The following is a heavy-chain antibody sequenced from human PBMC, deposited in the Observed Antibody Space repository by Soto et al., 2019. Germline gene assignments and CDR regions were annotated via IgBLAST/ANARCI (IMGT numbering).Heavy chain of an antibody. CDR3: ARDKKLGYCSSTSCRGHSYGMDV. J-gene: IGHJ6*02. Sequence: SETLSLTCAVYGGSFSGYYWSWIRQPPGKGLEWIGEINHSGSTNYNPSLKSRVTISVDTSKNQFSLKLSSVTAADTAVYYCARDKKLGYCSSTSCRGHSYGMDVWGQGTTVTVSS. V-gene: IGHV4-34*01. D-gene: IGHD2-2*01. CDR2: INHSGST. CDR1: GGSFSGYY.